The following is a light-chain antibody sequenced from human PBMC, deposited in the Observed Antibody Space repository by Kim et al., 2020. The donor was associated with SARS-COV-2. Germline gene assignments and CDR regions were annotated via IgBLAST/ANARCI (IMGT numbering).Light chain of an antibody. CDR2: QDS. CDR1: KLGDKY. CDR3: QAWDSSTVV. Sequence: SYELTQPPSVSVSPGQTASITCSGDKLGDKYACWYQQKSGQSPVLVIYQDSKPPSGIPERFSGSNSGNTATLTISGTQALDEADYYCQAWDSSTVVFGTGTKVTVL. J-gene: IGLJ1*01. V-gene: IGLV3-1*01.